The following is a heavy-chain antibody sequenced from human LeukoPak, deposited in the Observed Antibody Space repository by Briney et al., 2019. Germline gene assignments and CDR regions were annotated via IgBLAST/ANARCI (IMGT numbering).Heavy chain of an antibody. Sequence: SETLSLTCTVSGGSISSYYWSWIRQPPGKGLEWIGYIYYSGSTNYNPSLKSRVTISVDKSKNQFSLKLSSVTAADTAVYYCARGGYYNGSGSYYTFDYWGQGTLVTVSS. CDR2: IYYSGST. CDR3: ARGGYYNGSGSYYTFDY. J-gene: IGHJ4*02. V-gene: IGHV4-59*12. D-gene: IGHD3-10*01. CDR1: GGSISSYY.